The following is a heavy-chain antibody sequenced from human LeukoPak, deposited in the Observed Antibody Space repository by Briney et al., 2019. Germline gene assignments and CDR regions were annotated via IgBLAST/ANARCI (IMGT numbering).Heavy chain of an antibody. Sequence: GASVKVSCKASGYTFTSHDINWARQATGQGLEWMGWMNPNSGNTGYAQRFQGRVTMTRDTSISTAYMELNSLRSDDTAVYYCLRGHHSAMALPFWFGPWGQGTLVTVSS. CDR2: MNPNSGNT. CDR1: GYTFTSHD. D-gene: IGHD5-18*01. V-gene: IGHV1-8*01. CDR3: LRGHHSAMALPFWFGP. J-gene: IGHJ5*02.